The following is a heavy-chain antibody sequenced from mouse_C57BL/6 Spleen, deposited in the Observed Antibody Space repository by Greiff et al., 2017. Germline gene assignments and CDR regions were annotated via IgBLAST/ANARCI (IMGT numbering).Heavy chain of an antibody. Sequence: VMLVESGPGLVQPSQSLSITCTVSGFSLTSYGVHWVRQSPGKGLEWLGVIWRGGSTDYNAAFMSRLSITKDNSKSQVFFKMNSLQADDTAIYYCAKNGYDYGDAMDYWGQGTSVTVSS. D-gene: IGHD2-4*01. J-gene: IGHJ4*01. CDR2: IWRGGST. CDR3: AKNGYDYGDAMDY. V-gene: IGHV2-5*01. CDR1: GFSLTSYG.